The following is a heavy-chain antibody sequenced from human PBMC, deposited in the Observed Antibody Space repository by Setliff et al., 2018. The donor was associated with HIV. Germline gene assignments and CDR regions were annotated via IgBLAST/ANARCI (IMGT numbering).Heavy chain of an antibody. CDR1: GYTFTNYY. CDR3: ARDAFDYTAYYYSYMDV. D-gene: IGHD4-4*01. J-gene: IGHJ6*03. Sequence: ASVKVSCKASGYTFTNYYIHWVRQAPGQGLEWMGIINPSGGSTTYAQKFQGRVTMTRDTSTSTVYMELSSLRSEDTAVDYCARDAFDYTAYYYSYMDVWGQGTTVTVSS. V-gene: IGHV1-46*01. CDR2: INPSGGST.